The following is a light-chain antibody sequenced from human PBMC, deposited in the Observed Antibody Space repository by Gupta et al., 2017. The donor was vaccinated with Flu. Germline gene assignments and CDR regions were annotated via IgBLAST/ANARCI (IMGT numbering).Light chain of an antibody. Sequence: ASLGASVKLTCTLSSAYLNYDIAWHQQQSEKGPRFLMKVNRDGSHNKGDGISDRFSGSSSGAERYLTISSLQYDDEADYYCQTWGSGFHMVFGGGTKVTVL. CDR3: QTWGSGFHMV. CDR2: VNRDGSH. J-gene: IGLJ3*02. CDR1: SAYLNYD. V-gene: IGLV4-69*01.